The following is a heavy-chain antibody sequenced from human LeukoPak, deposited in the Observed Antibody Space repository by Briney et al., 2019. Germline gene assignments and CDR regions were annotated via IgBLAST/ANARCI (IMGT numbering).Heavy chain of an antibody. V-gene: IGHV4-34*01. CDR2: INHSGST. Sequence: SETLSLTCAVYGGSFRGYYWSWIRQPPGKGLEWIGEINHSGSTNYNPSLKSRVTISVDTSKNQFSLKLSSVTAGDTAVYYCARHLGVGSYPLDSWGQGTLVTVSS. J-gene: IGHJ4*02. CDR1: GGSFRGYY. D-gene: IGHD3-16*01. CDR3: ARHLGVGSYPLDS.